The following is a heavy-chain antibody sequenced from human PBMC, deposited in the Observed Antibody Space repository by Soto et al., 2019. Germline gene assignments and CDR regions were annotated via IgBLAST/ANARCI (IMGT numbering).Heavy chain of an antibody. CDR3: ARDSRAAAGNRRYYFDY. CDR2: IYHTGNT. J-gene: IGHJ4*02. CDR1: GDSISSSIR. V-gene: IGHV4-4*02. Sequence: SLTCAVSGDSISSSIRGSRVRQRPGQGLEWIGEIYHTGNTNYNPSLESRVTISVDKSKNQFSLNLNSVTAADTAVYYCARDSRAAAGNRRYYFDYWGQGTLVTVSS. D-gene: IGHD6-13*01.